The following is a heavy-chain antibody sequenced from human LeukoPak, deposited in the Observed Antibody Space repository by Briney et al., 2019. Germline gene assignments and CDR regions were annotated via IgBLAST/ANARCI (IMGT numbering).Heavy chain of an antibody. V-gene: IGHV3-7*01. CDR1: GFTFSSFW. D-gene: IGHD6-13*01. CDR3: TRDWGGVAAGIDY. J-gene: IGHJ4*02. Sequence: GGSLRLSCAASGFTFSSFWMSWVRQAPGKGLEWVANIKTDGSEKYYVDSVKGRFTISRDNAKNSLSLQMNSLSAEDTAVYYCTRDWGGVAAGIDYWGQGTMVTVSS. CDR2: IKTDGSEK.